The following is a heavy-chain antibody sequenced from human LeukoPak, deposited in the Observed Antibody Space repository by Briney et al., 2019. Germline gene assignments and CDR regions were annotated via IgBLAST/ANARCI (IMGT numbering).Heavy chain of an antibody. CDR2: VKSDGSDT. CDR1: GSTFSRYW. D-gene: IGHD3-10*01. V-gene: IGHV3-74*01. CDR3: TTGIGNYYYY. J-gene: IGHJ4*02. Sequence: GGSLRLTCAASGSTFSRYWMHWVRQAPGKGLVWVSRVKSDGSDTIYADSVKGRFTISRDNAKNTLYLQMDSLRAEDTAVYYCTTGIGNYYYYWGQGTLVTVAS.